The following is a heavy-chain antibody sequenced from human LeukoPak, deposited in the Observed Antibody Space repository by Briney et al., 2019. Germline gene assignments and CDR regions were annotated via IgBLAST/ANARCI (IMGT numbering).Heavy chain of an antibody. CDR2: IRSSSSYI. V-gene: IGHV3-21*01. J-gene: IGHJ4*02. D-gene: IGHD5-24*01. Sequence: PGGSLRRSCAASGFTFSSYSMNWVRQAPGKGLEGVSSIRSSSSYIYYADSVKGRFTISRDNAKNSLYLQMNSLRAEDTAVYYCARLQMATIYWGQRTLLTLSS. CDR1: GFTFSSYS. CDR3: ARLQMATIY.